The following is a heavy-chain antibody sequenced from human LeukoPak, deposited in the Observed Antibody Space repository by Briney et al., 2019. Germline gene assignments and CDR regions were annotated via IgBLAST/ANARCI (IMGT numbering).Heavy chain of an antibody. CDR2: ISSSSSYI. CDR1: GFTFSSYS. Sequence: PGGSLRLSCAASGFTFSSYSMNWVRQAPGKGLEWVSSISSSSSYIYYADSVKGRFTISRDNAKNSLYLQMNSLRAEDTAVYYCARAGYQQINYYYYYYMDVWGKGTTVTVSS. CDR3: ARAGYQQINYYYYYYMDV. J-gene: IGHJ6*03. V-gene: IGHV3-21*01. D-gene: IGHD2-2*01.